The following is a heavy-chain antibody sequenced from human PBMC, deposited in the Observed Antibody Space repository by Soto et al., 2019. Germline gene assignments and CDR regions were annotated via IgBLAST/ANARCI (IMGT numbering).Heavy chain of an antibody. Sequence: PSETLSLTCTVSGGSISSSSYYWSRIRQPPGKGLEWIGEINHSGSTNYNPSLKSRVTISVDTSKNQFSLKLSSVTAADTAVYYCARVSTGGLDYWGQGTLVTVSS. V-gene: IGHV4-39*07. J-gene: IGHJ4*02. CDR3: ARVSTGGLDY. CDR1: GGSISSSSYY. CDR2: INHSGST. D-gene: IGHD3-9*01.